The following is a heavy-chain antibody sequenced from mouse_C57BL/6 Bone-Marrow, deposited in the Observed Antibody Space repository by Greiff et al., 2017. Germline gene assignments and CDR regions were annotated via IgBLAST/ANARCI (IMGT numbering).Heavy chain of an antibody. CDR1: GFTFSDYG. J-gene: IGHJ1*03. V-gene: IGHV5-15*04. D-gene: IGHD2-1*01. CDR2: ISNLAYSI. CDR3: ARQDYGNYFGYFDV. Sequence: EVKLVESGGGLVQPGGSLKLSCAASGFTFSDYGMAWARQAPRQGPAWVAFISNLAYSIYYADTVTGRFTISRENAKNTLYLEMSSLRSEDTAMYYCARQDYGNYFGYFDVWGTGTTVTVSS.